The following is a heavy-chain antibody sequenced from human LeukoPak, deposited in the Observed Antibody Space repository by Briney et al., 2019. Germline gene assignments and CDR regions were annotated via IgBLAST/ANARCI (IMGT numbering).Heavy chain of an antibody. Sequence: SETLSLTCTVSGGSISSGDYYWSWIRQPPGKGLEWIGYIYYGGNTYYNPSLKSRVTISVDTSKNQFSLKLSSVTAADTAVYYCARLTTVVEKDAFDIWGQGTMVTVSS. CDR1: GGSISSGDYY. CDR2: IYYGGNT. J-gene: IGHJ3*02. CDR3: ARLTTVVEKDAFDI. V-gene: IGHV4-30-4*01. D-gene: IGHD4-23*01.